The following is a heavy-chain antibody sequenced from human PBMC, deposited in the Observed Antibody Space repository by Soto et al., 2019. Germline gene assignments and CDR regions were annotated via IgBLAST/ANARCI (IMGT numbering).Heavy chain of an antibody. CDR1: GESFSGYY. V-gene: IGHV4-34*01. CDR2: INHSGST. CDR3: TRDSSGWSRGGLYYYYGMAV. D-gene: IGHD6-19*01. J-gene: IGHJ6*02. Sequence: SENLALTCAVYGESFSGYYWSWIRQPPVKGLEWIGEINHSGSTNYNPSVNSRVTISVDTSKNEFSLKLSSVTAADTAVYYCTRDSSGWSRGGLYYYYGMAVWGQVTTFTV.